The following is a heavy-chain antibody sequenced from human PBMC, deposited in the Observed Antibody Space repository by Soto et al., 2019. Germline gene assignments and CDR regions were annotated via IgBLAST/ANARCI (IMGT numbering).Heavy chain of an antibody. V-gene: IGHV4-38-2*01. CDR1: GYSISSGYY. CDR2: IYHSGST. Sequence: PSETLSLTCAVSGYSISSGYYWAWIRQPPGKGLEWIGTIYHSGSTFHNPSLKSRVTISVDTSKNQFSLRLSSVTAADTAVYYCAVGYCSSASCSRGYFQHWGQGTMVTVSS. J-gene: IGHJ1*01. CDR3: AVGYCSSASCSRGYFQH. D-gene: IGHD2-2*01.